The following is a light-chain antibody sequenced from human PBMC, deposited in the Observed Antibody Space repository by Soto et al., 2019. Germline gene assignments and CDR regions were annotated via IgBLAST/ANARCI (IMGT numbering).Light chain of an antibody. V-gene: IGKV3-20*01. Sequence: ETLLAHSRSKECCVGEERTTLCSTVSKSISSSQLAWYQQKPGQAPRLLIHDASSRATGISDRFTGSGSGTDFTLTISRLEPEDLAVYYCQQYGYSPGKFGGGTKVDIK. CDR1: KSISSSQ. CDR2: DAS. CDR3: QQYGYSPGK. J-gene: IGKJ4*02.